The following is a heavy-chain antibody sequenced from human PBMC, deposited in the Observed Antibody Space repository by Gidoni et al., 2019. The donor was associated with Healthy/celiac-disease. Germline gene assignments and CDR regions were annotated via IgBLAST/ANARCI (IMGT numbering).Heavy chain of an antibody. J-gene: IGHJ6*02. CDR2: MNPNSGNT. Sequence: QSQLVQSGAQGKKSGSSVKVSRMASGYTFTSYDINWVRQATGRGLEWMGWMNPNSGNTGNAQKFQGRVTMTRNTSISTAYMELSSLRSEDTAVYYCARSVDGMDVWGQGTTVTVSS. CDR1: GYTFTSYD. CDR3: ARSVDGMDV. D-gene: IGHD2-15*01. V-gene: IGHV1-8*01.